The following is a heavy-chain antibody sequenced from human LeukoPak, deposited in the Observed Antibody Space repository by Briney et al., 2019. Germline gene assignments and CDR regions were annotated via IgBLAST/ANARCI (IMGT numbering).Heavy chain of an antibody. CDR2: INHSGST. CDR3: ARVDWDSSGYYRPRKYYFDY. CDR1: GGSFSGYY. Sequence: SETLSLTCAVYGGSFSGYYWSWIRQHPGKGLEWIGEINHSGSTNYNPSLKSRVTISVDTSKNQFSLKLSSVTAADTAVYYCARVDWDSSGYYRPRKYYFDYWGQGTLVTVSS. V-gene: IGHV4-34*01. J-gene: IGHJ4*02. D-gene: IGHD3-22*01.